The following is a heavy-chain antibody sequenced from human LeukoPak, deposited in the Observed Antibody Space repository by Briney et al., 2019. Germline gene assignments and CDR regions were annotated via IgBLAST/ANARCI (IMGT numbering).Heavy chain of an antibody. CDR2: IYYSGST. CDR1: GGSISSYY. CDR3: ARVTGYRIEDYFDY. Sequence: SETLSLTCTVSGGSISSYYWSWIRQPPGKGLEWIGYIYYSGSTNYNPSLKSRVTISVETSKNEFCMKLRSVTAADTAVYYCARVTGYRIEDYFDYWGQGTLVTVSS. D-gene: IGHD6-13*01. J-gene: IGHJ4*02. V-gene: IGHV4-59*01.